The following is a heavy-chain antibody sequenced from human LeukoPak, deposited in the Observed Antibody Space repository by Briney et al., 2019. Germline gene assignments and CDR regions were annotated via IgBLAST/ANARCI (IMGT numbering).Heavy chain of an antibody. CDR3: ARDRDRYYYYYYMDV. D-gene: IGHD2-15*01. J-gene: IGHJ6*03. V-gene: IGHV1-2*02. CDR2: INPNSGGT. CDR1: GYTFTGYY. Sequence: GASVKVSCKASGYTFTGYYMHWVRQAPGQGLEWMGWINPNSGGTNYAQKFQGRVTMTRDTSISTAYMELGRLRSDDTAVYYCARDRDRYYYYYYMDVWGKGTTVTISS.